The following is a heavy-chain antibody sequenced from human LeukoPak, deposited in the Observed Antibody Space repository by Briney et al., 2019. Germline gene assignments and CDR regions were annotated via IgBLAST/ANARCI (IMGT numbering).Heavy chain of an antibody. D-gene: IGHD2-15*01. Sequence: PSETLSLTCAVYGGSFSGYYWSWIRQPPGKGLEWIGEINHSGSTNYNPSLKSRVTISVDTSKNQFSLKLSSVTAADTAVYYCASLGLVVVVADDAFDIWGQGTMVTVSS. CDR3: ASLGLVVVVADDAFDI. CDR2: INHSGST. CDR1: GGSFSGYY. V-gene: IGHV4-34*01. J-gene: IGHJ3*02.